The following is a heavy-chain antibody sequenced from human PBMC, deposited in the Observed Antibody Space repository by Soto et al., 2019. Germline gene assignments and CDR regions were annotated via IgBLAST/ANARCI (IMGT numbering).Heavy chain of an antibody. D-gene: IGHD6-13*01. J-gene: IGHJ4*02. CDR3: ARVQQQLVKDFDY. V-gene: IGHV3-21*01. CDR1: GFTFSSYS. Sequence: EVQLVESGGGLVKPGGSLRLSCAASGFTFSSYSMNWVRQAPGKGLEWVSSISSSSSYIYYADSVKGRFTISRDNAKNSLNLQMNSLRAEDTAVYYCARVQQQLVKDFDYWGQGTLVTVSS. CDR2: ISSSSSYI.